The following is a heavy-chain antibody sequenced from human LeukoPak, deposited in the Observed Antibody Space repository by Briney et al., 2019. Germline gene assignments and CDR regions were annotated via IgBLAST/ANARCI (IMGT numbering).Heavy chain of an antibody. Sequence: ASVKVSCKASGYTFTGYYMHWVRHAPGQGLELMGWINPNSGGTNYAQKFQGRVTMTRDTSISTAYMELSRLRSDDTAVYYCARAPPNSGYRYYYYYYMDVWGKGTTVTVSS. J-gene: IGHJ6*03. V-gene: IGHV1-2*02. CDR1: GYTFTGYY. CDR3: ARAPPNSGYRYYYYYYMDV. CDR2: INPNSGGT. D-gene: IGHD5-12*01.